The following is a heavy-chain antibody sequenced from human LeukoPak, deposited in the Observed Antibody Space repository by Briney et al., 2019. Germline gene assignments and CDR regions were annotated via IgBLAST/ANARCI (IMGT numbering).Heavy chain of an antibody. CDR3: ARDKGYCSGGSCHPMDY. J-gene: IGHJ4*02. V-gene: IGHV4-59*01. D-gene: IGHD2-15*01. CDR2: IYYSGST. Sequence: SETLSLTCTVSGGSISSYYWSWIRQPPGKGLEWIGYIYYSGSTNYNPSLKSRVTISVDTSKNQFSLKLSSVTAADTAVYYCARDKGYCSGGSCHPMDYWGQGTLVTVSS. CDR1: GGSISSYY.